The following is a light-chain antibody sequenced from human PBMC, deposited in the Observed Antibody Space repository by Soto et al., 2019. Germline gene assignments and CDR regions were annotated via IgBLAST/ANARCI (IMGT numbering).Light chain of an antibody. J-gene: IGLJ3*02. CDR1: SSDVGGYNY. CDR2: DVS. V-gene: IGLV2-11*01. Sequence: QSALTQPRSVSGSPGQSVTISCTGTSSDVGGYNYVSWYQQHPGKAPKLMIYDVSKRPSGVPDRFSGSKSGNTASLTISGLQAEDEADHYCCSYAGSYTPWVFGGGTKLTVL. CDR3: CSYAGSYTPWV.